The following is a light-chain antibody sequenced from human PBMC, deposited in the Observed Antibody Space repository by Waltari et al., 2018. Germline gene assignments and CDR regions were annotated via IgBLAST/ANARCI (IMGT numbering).Light chain of an antibody. Sequence: QTVVTQEPSLSVSPGGTVTRTWAFTSGPVSTTSYATWYQQTPGQPPRTLVYKGSSRSSGVPDRFSGSVLGNTAALTITGAQADDEANYYCSLYMGSGIWVFGGGTKLTVL. J-gene: IGLJ3*02. V-gene: IGLV8-61*01. CDR3: SLYMGSGIWV. CDR2: KGS. CDR1: SGPVSTTSY.